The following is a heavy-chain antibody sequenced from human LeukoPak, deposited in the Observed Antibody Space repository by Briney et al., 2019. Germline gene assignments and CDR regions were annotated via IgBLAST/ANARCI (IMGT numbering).Heavy chain of an antibody. CDR2: IRYDGSSK. Sequence: PGGSLRLSCAAWGFTFSSYGMHWVRQAPGKGLEWVAFIRYDGSSKYYADSVKGRFPIPRANSKNTLYLQMNSLRPDDTAVYSCANRPCPVVDYYMDVWGKGTTVTVSS. CDR1: GFTFSSYG. D-gene: IGHD2-15*01. V-gene: IGHV3-30*02. J-gene: IGHJ6*03. CDR3: ANRPCPVVDYYMDV.